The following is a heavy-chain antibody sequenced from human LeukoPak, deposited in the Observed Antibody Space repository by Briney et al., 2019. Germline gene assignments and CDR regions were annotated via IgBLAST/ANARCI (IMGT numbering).Heavy chain of an antibody. V-gene: IGHV4-39*01. J-gene: IGHJ4*02. CDR2: IYYSGST. CDR1: GGSISSSSYY. D-gene: IGHD2-8*01. CDR3: ARRNVLMVYAIDY. Sequence: SETPSLTCTVSGGSISSSSYYWGWIRQPPGKGLEWIGSIYYSGSTYYNPSLKSRVTISVDTSKNQFSLKLSSVTAADTAVYYCARRNVLMVYAIDYWGQGTLVTVSS.